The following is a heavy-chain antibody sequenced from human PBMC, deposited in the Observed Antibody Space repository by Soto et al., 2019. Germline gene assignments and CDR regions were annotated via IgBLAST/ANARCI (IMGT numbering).Heavy chain of an antibody. CDR3: AKSGSSGWYGWFDP. D-gene: IGHD6-19*01. V-gene: IGHV2-5*01. J-gene: IGHJ5*02. Sequence: SGPTLVNPTQTLTLTCIFSGFSLRTSGVGVGWIRQPPGKALEWLGFIYWNDDKRYSPSLKSRLTITKDTSKSQVVLTMTNMDPVDTATYYCAKSGSSGWYGWFDPWGQGTLVTVSS. CDR1: GFSLRTSGVG. CDR2: IYWNDDK.